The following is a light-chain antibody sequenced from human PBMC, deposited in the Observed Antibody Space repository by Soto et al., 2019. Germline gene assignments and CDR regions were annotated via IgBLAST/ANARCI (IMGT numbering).Light chain of an antibody. CDR3: QQRSNWPPGTT. CDR1: QSVSKY. J-gene: IGKJ2*01. Sequence: EVVLTQSPATLSSSPGERAILSCRASQSVSKYLAWYQQKPGQAPKLLIYDASNRATGIPARFSGSGSGTDFTLTIGSLEPEDFAVYYCQQRSNWPPGTTFGQGTKLEIK. V-gene: IGKV3-11*01. CDR2: DAS.